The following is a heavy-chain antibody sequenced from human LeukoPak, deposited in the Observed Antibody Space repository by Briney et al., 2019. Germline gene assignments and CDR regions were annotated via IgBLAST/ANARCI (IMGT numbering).Heavy chain of an antibody. J-gene: IGHJ4*02. Sequence: PSETLSLTCTVSGGSISSSGFYWVWIRQPPGKGLEWFGSIYQSGTTYYNPPLKSRVTIFVDTSKSQFSLKLSSVTAANTAVYYCARKKLVARGYFDYGGQGVLVTVSS. CDR3: ARKKLVARGYFDY. V-gene: IGHV4-39*01. CDR2: IYQSGTT. D-gene: IGHD6-13*01. CDR1: GGSISSSGFY.